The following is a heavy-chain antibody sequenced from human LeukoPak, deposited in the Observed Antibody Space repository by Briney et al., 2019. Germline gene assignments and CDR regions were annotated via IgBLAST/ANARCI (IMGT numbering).Heavy chain of an antibody. D-gene: IGHD2-2*01. J-gene: IGHJ5*02. Sequence: PSETLSLTCTVSGGSVSSGSYYWSWIRQPPGKGLEWIGEINHSGSTNYNPSLKSRVTISVDTSKNQFSLKLSSVTAADTAVYYCARDYYCSSTSCYFNWFDPWGQGTLVTVSS. V-gene: IGHV4-39*07. CDR3: ARDYYCSSTSCYFNWFDP. CDR2: INHSGST. CDR1: GGSVSSGSYY.